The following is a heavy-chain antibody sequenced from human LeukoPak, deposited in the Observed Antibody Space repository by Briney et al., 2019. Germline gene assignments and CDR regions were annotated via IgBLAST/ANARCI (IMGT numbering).Heavy chain of an antibody. J-gene: IGHJ4*02. CDR2: IYSGGST. Sequence: SGGSLRLSCAASGFTVSSNYMSWVRQAPGKGLEWVSVIYSGGSTYYADSVKGRFTISRDNSKSTLYIQMNSLRAEDTAVYYCARDGGYFDRLAYFFDYWGQGALVPVSS. V-gene: IGHV3-53*01. CDR3: ARDGGYFDRLAYFFDY. CDR1: GFTVSSNY. D-gene: IGHD3-9*01.